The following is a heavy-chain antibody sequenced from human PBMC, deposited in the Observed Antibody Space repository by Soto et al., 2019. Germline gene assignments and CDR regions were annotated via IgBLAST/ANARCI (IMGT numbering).Heavy chain of an antibody. CDR2: IRGSGDNT. D-gene: IGHD5-18*01. Sequence: EVHLLESGGGLLHPGGSLRLSCAASGFTFSNSGMTWVRQAPGKGLEWVSTIRGSGDNTYYAGSVKGRFTISRDNSRDTLYLRMDRLRVEDTAVYYCGKDQVGYTYGRGSNYWGQGALVIVSS. V-gene: IGHV3-23*01. CDR1: GFTFSNSG. J-gene: IGHJ4*02. CDR3: GKDQVGYTYGRGSNY.